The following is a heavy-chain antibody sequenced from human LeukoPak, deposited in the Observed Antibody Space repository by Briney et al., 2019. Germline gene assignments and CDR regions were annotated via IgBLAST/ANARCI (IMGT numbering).Heavy chain of an antibody. D-gene: IGHD4-17*01. V-gene: IGHV3-48*02. J-gene: IGHJ3*02. CDR3: ARGPYGDYIDAFDI. CDR1: EFTFSSYT. Sequence: GGSLRLSCAASEFTFSSYTMNWVRQAPGKGLEWVSYISSSSSTIYYADSVKGRFTISRDNAKNSLYLQMNSLRDEDTAVYYCARGPYGDYIDAFDIWGQGTMVTVSS. CDR2: ISSSSSTI.